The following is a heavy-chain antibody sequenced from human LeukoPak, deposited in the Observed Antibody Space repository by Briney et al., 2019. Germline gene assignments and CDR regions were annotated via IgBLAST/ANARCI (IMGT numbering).Heavy chain of an antibody. V-gene: IGHV3-23*01. CDR2: INGSGDRT. J-gene: IGHJ6*03. CDR3: AKNGDRGAYCSGGSCYPYYYYYMDV. CDR1: GFTFSSYA. D-gene: IGHD2-15*01. Sequence: GGSLRLSCVASGFTFSSYAMNWVRQAPGKGLEWVSSINGSGDRTYYADSVKGRFTISRDNSKNTLFLQVNSLRAEDTAIYYCAKNGDRGAYCSGGSCYPYYYYYMDVWGKGTTVTISS.